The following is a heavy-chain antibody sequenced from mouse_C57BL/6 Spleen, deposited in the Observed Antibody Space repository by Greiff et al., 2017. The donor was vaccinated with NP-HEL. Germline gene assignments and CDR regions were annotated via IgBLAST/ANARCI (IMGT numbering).Heavy chain of an antibody. J-gene: IGHJ3*01. CDR2: IWSGGST. D-gene: IGHD1-1*01. Sequence: VQLKQSGPGLVQPSQSLSITCTVSGFSLTSYGVHWVRQSPGKGLEWLGVIWSGGSTDYNAAFISRLSISKDNSKSQVFFKMNSLQADDTAIYYCASPYYYGSSWAYWGQGTLVTVSA. V-gene: IGHV2-2*01. CDR3: ASPYYYGSSWAY. CDR1: GFSLTSYG.